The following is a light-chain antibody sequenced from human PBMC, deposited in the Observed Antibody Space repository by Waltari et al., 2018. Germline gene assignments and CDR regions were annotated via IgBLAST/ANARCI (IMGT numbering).Light chain of an antibody. Sequence: SYVLTQPPSVSVAPGQTASIPCGGNNIGSHSVHRYQQRPGQAPVLVVDDDSHRSTGMPERLSASRSGNTATLTISRVEAGDEADYYCQVWDRTNDHYIFGPGTTVTVL. CDR2: DDS. V-gene: IGLV3-21*02. J-gene: IGLJ1*01. CDR1: NIGSHS. CDR3: QVWDRTNDHYI.